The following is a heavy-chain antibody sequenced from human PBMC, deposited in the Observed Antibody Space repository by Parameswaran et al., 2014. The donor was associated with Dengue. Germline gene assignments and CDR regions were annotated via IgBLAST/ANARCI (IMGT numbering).Heavy chain of an antibody. D-gene: IGHD3-22*01. V-gene: IGHV3-20*03. Sequence: WIRQPPGKGLEWVSGINWNGGSTGYADSVKGRFTISRDNAKNSLYLQMNSLRAEDTALYYCARDEGVYYDSSGYSGLAFDIWGQGTMVTVSS. CDR3: ARDEGVYYDSSGYSGLAFDI. CDR2: INWNGGST. J-gene: IGHJ3*02.